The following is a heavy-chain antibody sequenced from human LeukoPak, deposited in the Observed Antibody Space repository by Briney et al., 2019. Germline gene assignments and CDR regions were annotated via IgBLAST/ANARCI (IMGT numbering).Heavy chain of an antibody. CDR1: GFSLSTSGMC. D-gene: IGHD3-10*01. Sequence: SGPALVKPTQTLTLTCTFSGFSLSTSGMCVSWIRQPPRKALEWLTRIDWYDDKYYSTSLKTRLTISKDTSKNQVVLTMSNMDPVDTATYYCARSLWFGEKHFDYWGQGTLGTVSS. J-gene: IGHJ4*02. CDR2: IDWYDDK. V-gene: IGHV2-70*11. CDR3: ARSLWFGEKHFDY.